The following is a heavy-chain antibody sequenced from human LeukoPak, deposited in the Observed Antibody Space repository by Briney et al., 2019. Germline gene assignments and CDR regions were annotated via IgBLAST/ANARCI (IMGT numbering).Heavy chain of an antibody. CDR1: GGSISSYY. D-gene: IGHD3-3*01. CDR2: IYYSGST. V-gene: IGHV4-59*12. J-gene: IGHJ5*02. Sequence: NPSETLSLTCTVSGGSISSYYWSWIRQPPGKGLEWIGYIYYSGSTNYNPSLKSRVTISVDTSKNQFSLKLSSVTAADTAVYYCARGLRPPGLRFFNWFDPWGQGTLVTVSS. CDR3: ARGLRPPGLRFFNWFDP.